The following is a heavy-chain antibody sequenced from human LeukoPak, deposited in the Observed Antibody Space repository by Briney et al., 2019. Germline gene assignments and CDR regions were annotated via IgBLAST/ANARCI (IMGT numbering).Heavy chain of an antibody. J-gene: IGHJ4*02. V-gene: IGHV3-23*01. D-gene: IGHD7-27*01. Sequence: GGSLRLSCAASGFTFSSYAMSWVRQAPGKGLEWVSAISGSGGSTYYADSVKGQFTISRDNSKNTLYLQMNSLRAEDTAVYYCAKGQTGEGYFDYWGQGTLVTVSS. CDR2: ISGSGGST. CDR3: AKGQTGEGYFDY. CDR1: GFTFSSYA.